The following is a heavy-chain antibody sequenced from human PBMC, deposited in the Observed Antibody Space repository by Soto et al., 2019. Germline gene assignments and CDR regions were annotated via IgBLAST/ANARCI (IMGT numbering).Heavy chain of an antibody. J-gene: IGHJ5*02. D-gene: IGHD6-13*01. V-gene: IGHV3-23*01. CDR1: GFTFSSYA. CDR3: AKDLGLCDWGLCIAAAGITDRNWFDP. CDR2: ISGSGGST. Sequence: EVQLLESGGGLVQPGGSLRLSCAASGFTFSSYAMSWVRQAPGKGLEWVSAISGSGGSTYYADSVKGRFTISRDNSKNTLYLQMNSLRAEDTAVYYCAKDLGLCDWGLCIAAAGITDRNWFDPWGQGTLVTVSS.